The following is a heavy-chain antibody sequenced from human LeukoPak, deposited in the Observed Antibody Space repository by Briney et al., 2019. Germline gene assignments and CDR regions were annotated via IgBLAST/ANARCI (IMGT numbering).Heavy chain of an antibody. CDR3: ARQRIYSSPRAPFDY. Sequence: GESLKTSCKGSGYSFTNYWIGWVRQMPGKGLEWMGIIYPGDSDTRYSPSFQGQVTISADKSISTAYLQWSSLKASDTAMYYCARQRIYSSPRAPFDYWGQGTLVTVSS. CDR1: GYSFTNYW. D-gene: IGHD6-13*01. J-gene: IGHJ4*02. V-gene: IGHV5-51*01. CDR2: IYPGDSDT.